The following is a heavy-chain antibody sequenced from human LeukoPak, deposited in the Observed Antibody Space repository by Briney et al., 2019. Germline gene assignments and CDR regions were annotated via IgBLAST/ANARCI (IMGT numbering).Heavy chain of an antibody. CDR2: INSINAV. CDR1: GYMFDTYI. D-gene: IGHD5-18*01. V-gene: IGHV3-48*01. CDR3: ARVSARGYDY. Sequence: GGSLRLSCAASGYMFDTYIMTWVRQAPGKGLEWISYINSINAVYYTDSVQGRFNISRDNAKNSLYLQMNSLRVEDTAMYYCARVSARGYDYWGRGTLVTVSS. J-gene: IGHJ4*02.